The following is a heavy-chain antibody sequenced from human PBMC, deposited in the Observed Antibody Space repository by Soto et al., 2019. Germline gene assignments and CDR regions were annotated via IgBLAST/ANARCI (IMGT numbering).Heavy chain of an antibody. CDR1: GGTFSSYA. D-gene: IGHD3-3*01. CDR2: IIPIFGTA. V-gene: IGHV1-69*01. J-gene: IGHJ6*02. CDR3: AWGPGITIFGVVIIPLGMDV. Sequence: QVQLVQSGAEVKKPGSSVKVSCKASGGTFSSYAISWVRQAPGQGLDWMGVIIPIFGTATYAQKFQGRVTITADEATSQDYMELSSLRCEDTAVYYWAWGPGITIFGVVIIPLGMDVWGQGTTVTVSS.